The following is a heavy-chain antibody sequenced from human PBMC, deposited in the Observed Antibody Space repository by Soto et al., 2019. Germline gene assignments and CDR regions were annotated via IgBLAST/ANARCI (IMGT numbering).Heavy chain of an antibody. CDR2: ITPLLNTA. Sequence: QVQLVQSGPEVKKPGSSVKVSCKASGGPFSNDIITWVRQAPGQGLEWMGRITPLLNTATYAQKFQGRVTITADRSTGTAYMELNSLRSEDTAVYYCARDSPIGSTFSGYDAIDYWGQGTLVTVSS. CDR3: ARDSPIGSTFSGYDAIDY. D-gene: IGHD5-12*01. V-gene: IGHV1-69*08. J-gene: IGHJ4*02. CDR1: GGPFSNDI.